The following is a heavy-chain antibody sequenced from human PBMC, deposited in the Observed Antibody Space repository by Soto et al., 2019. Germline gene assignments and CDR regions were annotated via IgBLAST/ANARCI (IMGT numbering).Heavy chain of an antibody. CDR3: ARRRYYDSSAYYSPGAFDI. V-gene: IGHV4-39*01. CDR1: GGSISSSSYY. D-gene: IGHD3-22*01. CDR2: IYYSGST. Sequence: QLQLQESGPGLVKPSETLSLTCTVSGGSISSSSYYWGWIRQPPGRGLEWIGGIYYSGSTYYNPSLKSRTTISVNTSKNQFSRKLSSVTAADTAVYYCARRRYYDSSAYYSPGAFDIWGQGTMVTVSS. J-gene: IGHJ3*02.